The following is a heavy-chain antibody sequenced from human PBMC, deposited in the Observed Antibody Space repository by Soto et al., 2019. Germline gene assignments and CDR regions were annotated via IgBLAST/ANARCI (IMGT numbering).Heavy chain of an antibody. CDR1: GFSLSTSGVG. Sequence: QITLKESGPTLVKPTQTLTLTCTFSGFSLSTSGVGVGWIRQPPGKALAWLALIYWDDDKRYSPSLKSRRTITKDASKNPVVLTMTNMDPVDTATYYCAHVYGGYDNFDYWGQGTLVTVSS. CDR3: AHVYGGYDNFDY. D-gene: IGHD5-12*01. CDR2: IYWDDDK. V-gene: IGHV2-5*02. J-gene: IGHJ4*02.